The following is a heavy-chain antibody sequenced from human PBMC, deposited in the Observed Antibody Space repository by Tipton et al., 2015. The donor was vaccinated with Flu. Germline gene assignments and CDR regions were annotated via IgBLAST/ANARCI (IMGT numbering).Heavy chain of an antibody. Sequence: QLVQSGGGLVQPGGSLRLSCAASGFTFSSYWMSWVRQAPGKGLEWVANIKQDGSVKYYVDSVRGRFTISRDNAKNSLYLQMNSLRADDTAVYYCARQIGGGDCYWGQGTLVTVSS. J-gene: IGHJ4*02. D-gene: IGHD2-21*01. CDR2: IKQDGSVK. CDR3: ARQIGGGDCY. CDR1: GFTFSSYW. V-gene: IGHV3-7*03.